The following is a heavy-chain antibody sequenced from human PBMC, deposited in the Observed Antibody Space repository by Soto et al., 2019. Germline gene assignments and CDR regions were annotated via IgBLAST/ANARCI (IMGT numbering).Heavy chain of an antibody. Sequence: SVKVSCKASGGTFSSYAISWVRQAPGQGLEWMGGIIPIFGTANYAQKFQGRVTITADESTSTAYMELSSLRSEDTAVYYCAREYCSGGSCYSTPWGQGTLVTVSS. V-gene: IGHV1-69*13. J-gene: IGHJ5*02. D-gene: IGHD2-15*01. CDR2: IIPIFGTA. CDR3: AREYCSGGSCYSTP. CDR1: GGTFSSYA.